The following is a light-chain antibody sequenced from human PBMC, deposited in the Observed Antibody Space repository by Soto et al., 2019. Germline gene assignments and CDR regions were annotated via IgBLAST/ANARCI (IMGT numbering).Light chain of an antibody. CDR2: GAS. Sequence: EIVMTQSPATLSVSPGERATLSCRASQSVSSNLAWYQQKPGQAPRLLIYGASTRATGIPARFSGSGSGTEFTPTITSLQSEDFAVYYCQQYNNCPPLTFGGGTKVEIK. CDR3: QQYNNCPPLT. J-gene: IGKJ4*01. CDR1: QSVSSN. V-gene: IGKV3-15*01.